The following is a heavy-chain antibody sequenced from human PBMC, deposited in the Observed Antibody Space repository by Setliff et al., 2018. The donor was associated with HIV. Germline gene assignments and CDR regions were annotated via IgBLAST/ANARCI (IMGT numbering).Heavy chain of an antibody. J-gene: IGHJ4*02. CDR2: IYISGTT. CDR3: ARHSPSDY. Sequence: SETLSLTCTVSGGSISSYYWNWIRQPPGKGLEWIAYIYISGTTNYNPSLKSRVTISVDTSKNQFSLKLSSVTAADTAVYYCARHSPSDYWGQGTLVTVSS. V-gene: IGHV4-4*08. CDR1: GGSISSYY.